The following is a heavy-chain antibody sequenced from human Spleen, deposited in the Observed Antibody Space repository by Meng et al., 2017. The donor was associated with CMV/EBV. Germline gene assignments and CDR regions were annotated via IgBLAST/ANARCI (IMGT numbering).Heavy chain of an antibody. CDR3: ARDRVAAPGTCDY. CDR2: IYYSGTT. J-gene: IGHJ4*02. Sequence: ESLKISCAASGFTFSSYSMNWIRQPPGKGLEWIGSIYYSGTTYYNPSLKSRVTISVDTSKNQFSLKLSPVTAADTAVYYCARDRVAAPGTCDYWGQGTLVTVSS. CDR1: GFTFSSYS. D-gene: IGHD6-13*01. V-gene: IGHV4-39*07.